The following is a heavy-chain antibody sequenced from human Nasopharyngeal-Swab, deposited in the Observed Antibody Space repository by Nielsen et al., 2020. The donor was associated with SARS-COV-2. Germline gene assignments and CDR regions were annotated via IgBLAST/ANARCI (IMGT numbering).Heavy chain of an antibody. V-gene: IGHV4-39*01. Sequence: RQAPGKGLEWIGSIYYSGSTYYNPSLKSRVTISVDTSKNQFSLKLSSVTAADTAVYYCARTERRSNDAFDIWGQGTMVTVS. CDR2: IYYSGST. J-gene: IGHJ3*02. CDR3: ARTERRSNDAFDI.